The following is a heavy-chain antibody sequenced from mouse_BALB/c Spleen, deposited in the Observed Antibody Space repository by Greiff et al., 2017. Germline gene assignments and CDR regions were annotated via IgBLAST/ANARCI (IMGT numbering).Heavy chain of an antibody. CDR3: ARVPSMITTGFAY. CDR1: GFTFSDYY. CDR2: ISDGGSYT. J-gene: IGHJ3*01. D-gene: IGHD2-4*01. V-gene: IGHV5-4*02. Sequence: EVQRVESGGGLVKPGGSLKLSCAASGFTFSDYYMYWVRQTPEKRLEWVATISDGGSYTYYPDSVKGRFTISRDNAKNNLYLQMSSLKSEDTAMYYCARVPSMITTGFAYWGQGTLVTVSA.